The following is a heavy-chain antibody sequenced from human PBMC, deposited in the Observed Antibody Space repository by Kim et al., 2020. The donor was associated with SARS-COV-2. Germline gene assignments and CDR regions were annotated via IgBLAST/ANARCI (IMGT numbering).Heavy chain of an antibody. V-gene: IGHV3-11*03. CDR3: ARSDAGELFDY. CDR1: GFTFSDYY. CDR2: ISSSSSYT. J-gene: IGHJ4*02. D-gene: IGHD3-10*01. Sequence: GGSLRLSCAASGFTFSDYYMSWIRQAPGKGLEWVSYISSSSSYTNYADSVKGRFTISRDNAKNSLYLQMNSLRAEDTAVYYCARSDAGELFDYWGQGTLVTVSS.